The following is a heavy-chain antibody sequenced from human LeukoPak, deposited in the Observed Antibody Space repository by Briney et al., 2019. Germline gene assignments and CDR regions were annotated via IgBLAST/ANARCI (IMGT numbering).Heavy chain of an antibody. CDR1: GGSISSGDYY. CDR3: ARWGTIRGSTHIDY. V-gene: IGHV4-30-4*01. D-gene: IGHD2-15*01. CDR2: IYYSGST. Sequence: PSETLSLTCTVSGGSISSGDYYWSWIRQPPGKGLEWIGYIYYSGSTYYNPSLKSRVTISVDTSKNQFSLKLSSVTAADTAVYYCARWGTIRGSTHIDYWGQGTLVTVSS. J-gene: IGHJ4*02.